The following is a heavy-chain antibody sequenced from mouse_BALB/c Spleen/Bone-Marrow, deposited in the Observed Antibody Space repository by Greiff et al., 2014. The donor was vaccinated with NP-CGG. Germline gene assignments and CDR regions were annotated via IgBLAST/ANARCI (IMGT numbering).Heavy chain of an antibody. J-gene: IGHJ3*01. CDR1: GYAFTNYF. Sequence: VKLVESGAELVRPGTSVKVSCKASGYAFTNYFIEWVKQRPGQGLEWIGVLNPGSGGTNYNKKFKGKATLTADKSSSAAYMQLSSLTSDDSAVYFCARDGNWFPYWGQGTLVTVSA. V-gene: IGHV1-54*01. D-gene: IGHD2-1*01. CDR2: LNPGSGGT. CDR3: ARDGNWFPY.